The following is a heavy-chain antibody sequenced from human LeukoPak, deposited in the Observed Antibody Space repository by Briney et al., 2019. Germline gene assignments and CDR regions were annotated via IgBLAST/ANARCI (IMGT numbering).Heavy chain of an antibody. Sequence: PGRSLRLSCAASGFTFSSYAMHWVRQAPGKGLEWVAVISYDGSNKYYADSVKGRFTISRDNSKNTLYLQMNSLRAEDTAVYYCARSRYSSSGVDYWGQGTLVTVSS. CDR3: ARSRYSSSGVDY. D-gene: IGHD6-13*01. J-gene: IGHJ4*02. CDR1: GFTFSSYA. CDR2: ISYDGSNK. V-gene: IGHV3-30-3*01.